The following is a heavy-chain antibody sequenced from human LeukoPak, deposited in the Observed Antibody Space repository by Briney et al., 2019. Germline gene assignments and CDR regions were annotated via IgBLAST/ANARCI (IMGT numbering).Heavy chain of an antibody. D-gene: IGHD6-19*01. CDR1: GFTFSSYS. J-gene: IGHJ6*03. Sequence: PGGSLRLSCAASGFTFSSYSMNWVRQAPGKGLEWVSSISSSSSYIYYADSVKGRFTISRDNAKNSLYLQMNSLRAEDTAVYYCARESVWAGTYYYYMDVWGKGTTVTVSS. V-gene: IGHV3-21*01. CDR3: ARESVWAGTYYYYMDV. CDR2: ISSSSSYI.